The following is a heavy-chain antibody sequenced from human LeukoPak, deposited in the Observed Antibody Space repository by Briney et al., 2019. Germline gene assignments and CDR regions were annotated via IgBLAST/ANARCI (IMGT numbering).Heavy chain of an antibody. CDR2: ISGSGAGT. Sequence: PGGSLRLSCAASGFTFSNYAMSWVRQAPGKGLEWVSTISGSGAGTYYADSVKGRFTISRDNSKNTLYLQMHSLRAEDTAVYYCATNTRSWSFDYWGQGTLDTVSS. J-gene: IGHJ4*02. D-gene: IGHD6-13*01. CDR3: ATNTRSWSFDY. CDR1: GFTFSNYA. V-gene: IGHV3-23*01.